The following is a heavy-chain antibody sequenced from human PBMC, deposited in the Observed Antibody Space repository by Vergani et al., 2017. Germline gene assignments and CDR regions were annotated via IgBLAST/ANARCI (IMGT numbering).Heavy chain of an antibody. D-gene: IGHD3-10*01. CDR2: IIPIFGTA. Sequence: QVQLVQSGAEVKKPGSSVKVSCKASGGTFSSYAISWVRQAPGQGLEWMGGIIPIFGTANYAQKFQGRVTITADESTSTAYMELSSLRSEDTAVYYCARDRYYYGSGSYYYFDYWGQGTLVTVSS. J-gene: IGHJ4*02. CDR1: GGTFSSYA. V-gene: IGHV1-69*01. CDR3: ARDRYYYGSGSYYYFDY.